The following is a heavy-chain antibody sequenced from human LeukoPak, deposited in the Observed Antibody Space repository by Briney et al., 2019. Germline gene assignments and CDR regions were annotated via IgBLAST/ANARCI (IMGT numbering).Heavy chain of an antibody. CDR1: GFTFSSYW. Sequence: QSGGSLRLSCAASGFTFSSYWMSWVRQAPGKGLEWVANIKQDGSEKYYVDSVKGRFTISRDNAKNSLYLQMNSLRAEDTAVYYCARDLGGLYGDDAFDIWGQGTMVTVSS. CDR3: ARDLGGLYGDDAFDI. D-gene: IGHD4-17*01. J-gene: IGHJ3*02. V-gene: IGHV3-7*01. CDR2: IKQDGSEK.